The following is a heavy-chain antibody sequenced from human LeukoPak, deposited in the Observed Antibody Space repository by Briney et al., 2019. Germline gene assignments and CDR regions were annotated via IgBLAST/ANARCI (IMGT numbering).Heavy chain of an antibody. V-gene: IGHV3-30*18. J-gene: IGHJ6*02. CDR2: ISNDGSNK. CDR3: AKITEWLCPYYYGMDV. D-gene: IGHD3-3*01. Sequence: WGSLRLSCAASGFTVSSYGMHWVRQAPGKGLEWVAVISNDGSNKYYADSVKGRFTISTDNSKNTLYLQMNSLRAENTAEYYCAKITEWLCPYYYGMDVWGQGTTVTVSS. CDR1: GFTVSSYG.